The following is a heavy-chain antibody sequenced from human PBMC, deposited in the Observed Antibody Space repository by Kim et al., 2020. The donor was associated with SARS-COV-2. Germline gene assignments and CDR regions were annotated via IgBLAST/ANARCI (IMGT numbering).Heavy chain of an antibody. Sequence: SETLSLTCTASGGSISSCSYYWVRHRQAPGQGLEWIGSIYDSGNTYYNPSLKRRVTISANTTKNQFSLKLSTGTAADTAVYYCARQVLRVLSYLDYWGQGTLVTVSS. CDR3: ARQVLRVLSYLDY. CDR1: GGSISSCSYY. V-gene: IGHV4-39*01. J-gene: IGHJ4*02. CDR2: IYDSGNT. D-gene: IGHD3-16*02.